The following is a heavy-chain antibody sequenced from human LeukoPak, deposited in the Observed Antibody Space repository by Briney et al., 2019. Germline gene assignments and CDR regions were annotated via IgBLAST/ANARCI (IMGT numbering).Heavy chain of an antibody. J-gene: IGHJ6*02. Sequence: SVKVSCKASGYTFTGYYMHWVRQAPGQGLEWMGIINPSGGSTSYAQKFQGRVTMTRDTSTSTVYMELSSLRSEDTAVYYCAVPVVVTYYYYGMDVWGQGTTVTVSS. CDR3: AVPVVVTYYYYGMDV. V-gene: IGHV1-46*01. D-gene: IGHD2-21*02. CDR2: INPSGGST. CDR1: GYTFTGYY.